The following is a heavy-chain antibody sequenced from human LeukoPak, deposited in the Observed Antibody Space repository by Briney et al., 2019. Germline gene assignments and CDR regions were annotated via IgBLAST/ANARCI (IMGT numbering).Heavy chain of an antibody. V-gene: IGHV4-34*01. J-gene: IGHJ6*02. CDR1: GGSFSEYY. Sequence: SETLSLTCAVYGGSFSEYYWSWIRQSPGKGLEWIAEISQSGSINYNPSLKSRVTISVDASKNQFSLKLSSVTAADTAVYYCAREGDPYYGMDVWGQGTTVTVSS. CDR2: ISQSGSI. CDR3: AREGDPYYGMDV.